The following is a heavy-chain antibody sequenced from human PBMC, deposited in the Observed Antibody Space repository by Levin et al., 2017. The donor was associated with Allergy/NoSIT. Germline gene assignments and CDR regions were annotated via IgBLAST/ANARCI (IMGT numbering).Heavy chain of an antibody. CDR1: GFTFSSYG. CDR3: ARDVTNYDFWSGRMDY. D-gene: IGHD3-3*01. V-gene: IGHV3-33*01. J-gene: IGHJ4*02. Sequence: GGSLRLSCAASGFTFSSYGMHWVRQAPGKGLEWVAVIWYDGSNKYYADSVKGRFTISRDNSKNTLYLQMNSLRAEDTAVYYCARDVTNYDFWSGRMDYWGQGTLVTVSS. CDR2: IWYDGSNK.